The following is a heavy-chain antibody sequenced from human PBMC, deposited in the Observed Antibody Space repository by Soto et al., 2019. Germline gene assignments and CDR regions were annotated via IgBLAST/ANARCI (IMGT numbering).Heavy chain of an antibody. D-gene: IGHD3-10*01. CDR2: INPKSGGT. CDR3: ARGPSGSGSSMGDFDY. Sequence: GASVKVSCKASGYTFTVYYMHWVRQAPGQGLEWMGWINPKSGGTMYPQKFQGRVTMTWDTSISTAYMALTRLRSDGTAVYYCARGPSGSGSSMGDFDYWGQGTLVTVSS. V-gene: IGHV1-2*02. J-gene: IGHJ4*02. CDR1: GYTFTVYY.